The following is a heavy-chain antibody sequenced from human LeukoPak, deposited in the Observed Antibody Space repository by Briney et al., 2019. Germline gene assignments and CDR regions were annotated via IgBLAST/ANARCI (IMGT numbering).Heavy chain of an antibody. D-gene: IGHD3-22*01. CDR3: ARDVDYDSSGHQH. Sequence: SVKVSCKASGGTFSSYAISWVRQAPGQGLEWMGRIIPILGIANYAQKFQGRVTITADKSTSTAYMELNSLRSQDTAVYYCARDVDYDSSGHQHWGQGTLVTVSS. J-gene: IGHJ1*01. CDR2: IIPILGIA. V-gene: IGHV1-69*04. CDR1: GGTFSSYA.